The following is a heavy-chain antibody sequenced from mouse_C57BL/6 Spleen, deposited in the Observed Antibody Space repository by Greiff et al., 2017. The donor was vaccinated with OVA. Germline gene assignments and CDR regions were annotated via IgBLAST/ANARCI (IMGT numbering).Heavy chain of an antibody. CDR1: GFSLSTSGMG. D-gene: IGHD1-1*01. CDR2: IYWDDDK. Sequence: QVTLKVSGPGILQSSQTLSLTCSFSGFSLSTSGMGVSWIRQPSGKGLEWLAHIYWDDDKRYNPSLKSRLTISKDTSRNHVFLKITSVDTADTATYYCARSYYGSPYYYAMDYWGQGTSVTVSS. J-gene: IGHJ4*01. V-gene: IGHV8-12*01. CDR3: ARSYYGSPYYYAMDY.